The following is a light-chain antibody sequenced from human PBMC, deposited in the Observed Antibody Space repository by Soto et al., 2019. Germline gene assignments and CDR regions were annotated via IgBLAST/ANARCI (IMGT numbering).Light chain of an antibody. CDR2: STY. CDR1: SSNIGSNT. J-gene: IGLJ2*01. CDR3: AALDDSLNAVV. V-gene: IGLV1-44*01. Sequence: QAVVTQPPSASGTPGQRVTISCSGSSSNIGSNTVNWYQHLPGTAPTLLIYSTYQRPSGVPDRFSGSKSGTSASLAISGLQAEDEAAYYCAALDDSLNAVVFGGGTKLTVL.